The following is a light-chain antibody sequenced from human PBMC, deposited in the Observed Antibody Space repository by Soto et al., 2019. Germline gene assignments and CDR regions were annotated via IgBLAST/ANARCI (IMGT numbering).Light chain of an antibody. Sequence: QSALTQPASVSGSPGQSITISCTGTSGDVGSYNLVSWYQQHPGKAPKLMIYEGNKRPSGVANRFSGSKSGNTASLTVSGLQAEDEADYYCSSYGGSSSYVFGTGTKLTVL. CDR1: SGDVGSYNL. CDR2: EGN. CDR3: SSYGGSSSYV. V-gene: IGLV2-23*01. J-gene: IGLJ1*01.